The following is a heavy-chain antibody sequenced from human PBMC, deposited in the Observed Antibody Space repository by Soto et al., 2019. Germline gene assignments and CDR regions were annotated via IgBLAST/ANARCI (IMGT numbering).Heavy chain of an antibody. Sequence: PSETLSLTCSVSGVSISSYFWSWIRQAPGRGLEWIGYTYHRGSTNYSPSLKSRVAISLDTSENQFSLKVNSVTAADTAVYYCARIGGYHGPLDYWGQATPVTVSS. CDR3: ARIGGYHGPLDY. CDR2: TYHRGST. CDR1: GVSISSYF. J-gene: IGHJ4*02. V-gene: IGHV4-59*01. D-gene: IGHD6-25*01.